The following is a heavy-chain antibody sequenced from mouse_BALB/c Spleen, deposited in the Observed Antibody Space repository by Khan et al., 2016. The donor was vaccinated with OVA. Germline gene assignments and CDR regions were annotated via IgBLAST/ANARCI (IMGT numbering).Heavy chain of an antibody. CDR1: GYTFTDYE. V-gene: IGHV1-15*01. J-gene: IGHJ3*01. CDR3: TSVLAY. CDR2: IDPETGGT. Sequence: QVQLKQSGAELVRPGASVTLSCKASGYTFTDYEMHWVKQTPVHGLEWIGAIDPETGGTAYNQKFKGKATLTADKSSSTAYMELRSLTSEDSALYYCTSVLAYWGQGTLVTVSA.